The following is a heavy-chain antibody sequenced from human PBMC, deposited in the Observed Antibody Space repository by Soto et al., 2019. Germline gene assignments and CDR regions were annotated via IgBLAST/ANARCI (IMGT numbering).Heavy chain of an antibody. CDR3: TKPCGLSLSKAVGATPFDY. CDR2: ISGSGGNT. D-gene: IGHD2-15*01. J-gene: IGHJ4*02. CDR1: GFIFKDYA. Sequence: HPGGSLRLSCATSGFIFKDYAMNWVRQAPGKGLEWVSGISGSGGNTYYADSVRGRFTISRDSSRNTVFLQMNSLRGEDTAVYYCTKPCGLSLSKAVGATPFDYWGQGTLVTVSS. V-gene: IGHV3-23*01.